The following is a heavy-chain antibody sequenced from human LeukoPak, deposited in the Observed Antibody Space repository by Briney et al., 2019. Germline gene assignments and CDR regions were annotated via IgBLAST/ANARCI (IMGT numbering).Heavy chain of an antibody. D-gene: IGHD1-26*01. CDR1: GGSFSGYY. Sequence: SETLSLTCAVYGGSFSGYYWSWIRQPPGKGLEWIGEINHSGSTNYNPSLKSRVTISVDTSKNQFSLKLSSVTAADTAVYYCARGRSRELRHNWFDPWGQGTLVTVSS. V-gene: IGHV4-34*01. J-gene: IGHJ5*02. CDR2: INHSGST. CDR3: ARGRSRELRHNWFDP.